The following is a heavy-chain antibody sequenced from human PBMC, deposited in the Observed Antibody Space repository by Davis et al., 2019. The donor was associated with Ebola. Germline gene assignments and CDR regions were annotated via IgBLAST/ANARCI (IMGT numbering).Heavy chain of an antibody. D-gene: IGHD3-10*01. CDR3: ARDGFTFDY. J-gene: IGHJ4*02. V-gene: IGHV1-2*02. Sequence: ASVKVSCKASGYTFTAYYLHWVRQAPGQGLEWMGWINPNSGDTNYAQKLQGRVTMTTDTSTSTAYMELRSLRSDDTAVYYCARDGFTFDYWGQGTLVTVSS. CDR1: GYTFTAYY. CDR2: INPNSGDT.